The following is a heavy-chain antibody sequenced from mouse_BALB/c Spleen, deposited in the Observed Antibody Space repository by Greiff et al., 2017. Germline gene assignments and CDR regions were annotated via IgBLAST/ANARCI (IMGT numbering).Heavy chain of an antibody. CDR1: GYTFTSYW. V-gene: IGHV1-69*02. CDR2: IDPSDSYT. CDR3: AREVDY. J-gene: IGHJ2*01. Sequence: VQLQQPGAELVKPGASVKLSCKASGYTFTSYWMHWVKQRPGQGLEWIGEIDPSDSYTNYNQKFKGKATLTVDKSSSTAYMQLSSLTSEDSAVYYCAREVDYWGQGTTLTVSS.